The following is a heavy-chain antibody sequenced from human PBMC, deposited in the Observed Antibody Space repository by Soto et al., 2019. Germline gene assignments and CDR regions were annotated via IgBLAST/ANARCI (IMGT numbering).Heavy chain of an antibody. CDR2: IIPIFGTA. CDR3: ASGRGARMAMIVVSTGYYYDGMDV. D-gene: IGHD3-22*01. V-gene: IGHV1-69*01. J-gene: IGHJ6*02. CDR1: GGTFSSYA. Sequence: QVQLVQSGAEVKKPGSSVKVSCKASGGTFSSYAISWVRQAPGQGLEWMGGIIPIFGTANYAQKFEGRVKLTADESTSTAYMERSSLRSEDSVVYYCASGRGARMAMIVVSTGYYYDGMDVWVQGTTVTVSS.